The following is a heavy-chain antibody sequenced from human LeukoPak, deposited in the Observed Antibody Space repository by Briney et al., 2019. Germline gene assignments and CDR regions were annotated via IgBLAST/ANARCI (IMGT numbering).Heavy chain of an antibody. CDR3: ALSRQWFGELSSWFDP. Sequence: SQTLSLTCAISGDSVSSNSAARNWIRQSPSRGLEWLGRTYYRSKWYNDYAVSVKSRITINPDTSKNQFSLQLNSVTPEDTAVYYCALSRQWFGELSSWFDPWGQGTLVTVSS. D-gene: IGHD3-10*01. CDR2: TYYRSKWYN. V-gene: IGHV6-1*01. CDR1: GDSVSSNSAA. J-gene: IGHJ5*02.